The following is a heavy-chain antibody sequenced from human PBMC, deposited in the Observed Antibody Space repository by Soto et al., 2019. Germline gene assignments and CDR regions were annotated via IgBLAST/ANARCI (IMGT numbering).Heavy chain of an antibody. CDR1: GGSISDNDYY. Sequence: SETLSLTCTVSGGSISDNDYYWSWLRQPPGKGLEWIGTISHTGTAYYNPSLESRGAVSVGTSENQFSLNLSSVTAADTAVYYCARLAYDVFCFNVYGDDAFDLFGQGTTVT. J-gene: IGHJ3*01. V-gene: IGHV4-39*01. D-gene: IGHD3-22*01. CDR2: ISHTGTA. CDR3: ARLAYDVFCFNVYGDDAFDL.